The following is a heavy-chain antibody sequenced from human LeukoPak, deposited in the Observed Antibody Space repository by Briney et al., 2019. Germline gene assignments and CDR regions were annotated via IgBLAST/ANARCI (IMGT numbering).Heavy chain of an antibody. Sequence: GGSLRLSCAASGFTFSSYEMNWVRQAPGKGLEWVSYISSSGSTTYYADSVKGRFTISRDNAKNSLYLQMNSLRAEDTAVYYCASDSGLGYCSSTSCSYFEYWGQGTLVTVSS. CDR2: ISSSGSTT. CDR3: ASDSGLGYCSSTSCSYFEY. D-gene: IGHD2-2*01. CDR1: GFTFSSYE. V-gene: IGHV3-48*03. J-gene: IGHJ4*02.